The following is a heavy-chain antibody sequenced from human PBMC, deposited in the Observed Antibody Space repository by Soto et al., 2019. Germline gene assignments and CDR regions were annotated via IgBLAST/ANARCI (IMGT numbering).Heavy chain of an antibody. Sequence: QVQLVQSGAEVKKPGASVKVSCKASGYTFTSYYMHWVRQAPGQGLEWMGIINPSGGSTSYAQKFQGRVNMTRDTSTSTGYMELSSLRSEDTAVYYCARDYSGGPYYFDYWGQGTLVTVSS. J-gene: IGHJ4*02. CDR2: INPSGGST. D-gene: IGHD2-21*01. CDR3: ARDYSGGPYYFDY. CDR1: GYTFTSYY. V-gene: IGHV1-46*01.